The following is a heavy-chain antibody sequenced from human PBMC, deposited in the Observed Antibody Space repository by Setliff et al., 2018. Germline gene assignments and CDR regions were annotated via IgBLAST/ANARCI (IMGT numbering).Heavy chain of an antibody. D-gene: IGHD3-10*01. CDR3: LFGLAESASDF. CDR1: RYTFSSYY. CDR2: INPNSGGT. J-gene: IGHJ4*02. V-gene: IGHV1-2*02. Sequence: ASVKVSCKSSRYTFSSYYIHWMRQAPGQGLEWVGWINPNSGGTVYAQKLQGRVTLTRDTSISKAYMELSGMRSDDTAMYLCLFGLAESASDFCGQGTPVTVSS.